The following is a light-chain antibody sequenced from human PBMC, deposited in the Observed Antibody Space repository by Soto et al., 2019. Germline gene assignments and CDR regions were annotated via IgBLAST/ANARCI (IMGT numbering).Light chain of an antibody. CDR1: SSDVGGYNY. Sequence: QSVLTQPASVSGSPGQSITISCTGTSSDVGGYNYVSWYQQDPGKAPKLMIYEVSNRPSGVSNRFSGSKSGNTASLTISGLQAEDDADYYCSSYTSSSTLVFGTGTKLTVL. V-gene: IGLV2-14*01. CDR2: EVS. CDR3: SSYTSSSTLV. J-gene: IGLJ1*01.